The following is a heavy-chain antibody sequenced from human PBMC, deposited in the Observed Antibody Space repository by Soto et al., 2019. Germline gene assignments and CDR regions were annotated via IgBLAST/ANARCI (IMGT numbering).Heavy chain of an antibody. CDR2: ISYDGSNK. CDR1: GFTFSSYA. V-gene: IGHV3-30-3*01. D-gene: IGHD6-13*01. CDR3: ARPSGWYRAIFDY. J-gene: IGHJ4*02. Sequence: GGSLRLSCAASGFTFSSYAMHWVRQAPGKGLEWVAVISYDGSNKYYADSVKGRFTISRDNSKNTLYLQMNSLRAEDTAVYYCARPSGWYRAIFDYWGQGTLVTVSS.